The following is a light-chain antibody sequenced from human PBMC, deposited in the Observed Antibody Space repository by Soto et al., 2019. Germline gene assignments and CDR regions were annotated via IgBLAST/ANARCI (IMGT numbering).Light chain of an antibody. V-gene: IGLV4-69*01. CDR3: QSLGTGIQV. J-gene: IGLJ3*02. CDR1: SRYSTYA. CDR2: INYDGTH. Sequence: QLVLTQSPSASASLGASVKLTCTLSSRYSTYAIAWHQQQSGKGPRFLMKINYDGTHSKGDGFYDRFSGSSSGAERHLTIYSLQSEDEADYYCQSLGTGIQVFGGGTKLTVL.